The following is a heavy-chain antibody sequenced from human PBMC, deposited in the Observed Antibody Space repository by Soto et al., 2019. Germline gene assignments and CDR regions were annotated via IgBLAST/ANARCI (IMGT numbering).Heavy chain of an antibody. Sequence: LPLTCAVCGGSFSGYYWSCIRQPPGKGLEWIGEINHSGSTNYNPSLKSRVTISVDTSKNQFSLKLSSVTAEDTALYYCARVDCTGAYCYSWPFNYGVDVWGQGTTVTVSS. D-gene: IGHD2-15*01. CDR2: INHSGST. CDR1: GGSFSGYY. CDR3: ARVDCTGAYCYSWPFNYGVDV. V-gene: IGHV4-34*01. J-gene: IGHJ6*02.